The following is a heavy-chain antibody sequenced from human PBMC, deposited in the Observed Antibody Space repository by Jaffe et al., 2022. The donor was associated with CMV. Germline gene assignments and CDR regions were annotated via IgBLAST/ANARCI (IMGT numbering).Heavy chain of an antibody. D-gene: IGHD3-3*01. CDR1: GGSISSSSYY. CDR3: ARLIDGRDDFWSGLQLYYFDY. CDR2: IYYSGST. V-gene: IGHV4-39*01. Sequence: QLQLQESGPGLVKPSETLSLTCTVSGGSISSSSYYWGWIRQPPGKGLEWIGSIYYSGSTYYNPSLKSRVTISVDTSKNQFSLKLSSVTAADTAVYYCARLIDGRDDFWSGLQLYYFDYWGQGTLVTVSS. J-gene: IGHJ4*02.